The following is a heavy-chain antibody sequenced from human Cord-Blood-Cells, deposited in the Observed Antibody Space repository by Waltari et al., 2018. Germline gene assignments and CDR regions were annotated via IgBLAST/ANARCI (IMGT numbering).Heavy chain of an antibody. D-gene: IGHD5-18*01. CDR1: GFNFVGFA. CDR3: AKARYSYGYESDY. J-gene: IGHJ4*02. CDR2: ISWNSGSR. Sequence: EVQLVESGGGLVQPGRSLRLSCAATGFNFVGFAKHLVRQAPGKGLEWVSCISWNSGSRGYADSVNGRITISRDNAKNSLHLQMNRLRAEDTALYYCAKARYSYGYESDYWGQGTLVTVSS. V-gene: IGHV3-9*01.